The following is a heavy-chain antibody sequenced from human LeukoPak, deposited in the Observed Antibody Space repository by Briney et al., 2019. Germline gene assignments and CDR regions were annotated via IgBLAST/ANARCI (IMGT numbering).Heavy chain of an antibody. CDR3: ATPREVDINIVHFDH. CDR1: GYTLTELS. J-gene: IGHJ4*02. Sequence: ASVKVSCKVSGYTLTELSMHWVRQAPGKGLEWMGGFDPEDGETIYAQKFQGRVTMTEDTSTDTAYMELSSLRSEDTAVYYCATPREVDINIVHFDHWGQGTLVTVSS. V-gene: IGHV1-24*01. CDR2: FDPEDGET. D-gene: IGHD2-2*03.